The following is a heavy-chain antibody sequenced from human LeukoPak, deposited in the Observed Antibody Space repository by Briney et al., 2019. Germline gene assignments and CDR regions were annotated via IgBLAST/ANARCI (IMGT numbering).Heavy chain of an antibody. D-gene: IGHD1-26*01. Sequence: SETLSLTCTVSGGSISNYYWSWIRQPPGKGLEWIGEINHSGSTNYNPSLKSRVTISVDTSKNQFSLKLSSVTAADTAVYYCARGVVWWELHYWGQGTLVTVSS. J-gene: IGHJ4*02. CDR1: GGSISNYY. CDR2: INHSGST. V-gene: IGHV4-34*01. CDR3: ARGVVWWELHY.